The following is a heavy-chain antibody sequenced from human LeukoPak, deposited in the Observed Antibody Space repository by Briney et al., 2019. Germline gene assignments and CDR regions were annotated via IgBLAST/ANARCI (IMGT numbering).Heavy chain of an antibody. CDR1: GYIFTGYY. CDR3: ARGEGDSSSWPLNY. J-gene: IGHJ4*02. Sequence: ASVKVSCKASGYIFTGYYMHWVRQAPGQGLEWMGWIDPNSGGTKYAQQFQGRVTMTRDTSISTAYMELSRLTSDDTAVYYCARGEGDSSSWPLNYWGQGTLVPVSS. D-gene: IGHD6-13*01. CDR2: IDPNSGGT. V-gene: IGHV1-2*02.